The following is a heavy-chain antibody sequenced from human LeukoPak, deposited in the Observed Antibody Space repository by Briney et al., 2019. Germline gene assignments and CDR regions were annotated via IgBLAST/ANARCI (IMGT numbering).Heavy chain of an antibody. CDR2: IQYDGSNE. CDR3: AKDRCSNGVGCYYYYMDV. J-gene: IGHJ6*03. D-gene: IGHD2-8*01. Sequence: GGFLRLSCAASRFTFSSYGMHWVRQAPGKGLEWVAYIQYDGSNEQYADSVKGRFSISRDSSKNILYLQMNSLRAEDTAVYYCAKDRCSNGVGCYYYYMDVWGKGTTVTISS. V-gene: IGHV3-30*02. CDR1: RFTFSSYG.